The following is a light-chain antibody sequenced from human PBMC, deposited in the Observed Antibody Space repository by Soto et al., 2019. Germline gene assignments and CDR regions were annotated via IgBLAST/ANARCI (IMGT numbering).Light chain of an antibody. V-gene: IGKV3D-20*02. Sequence: VLTQSPATQGLSPVERANLCCGRSQSITSTYLAWYQQKPGQAPRLRIEGASRRATGVPARGSGSGAGTDGTLTIRRLEPEDFAVDSCQQYTDWPLTVGQGTKVDIK. CDR2: GAS. J-gene: IGKJ1*01. CDR3: QQYTDWPLT. CDR1: QSITSTY.